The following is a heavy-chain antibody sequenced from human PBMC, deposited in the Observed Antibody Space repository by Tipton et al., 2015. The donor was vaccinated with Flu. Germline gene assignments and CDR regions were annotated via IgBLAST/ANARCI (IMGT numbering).Heavy chain of an antibody. CDR1: GDSIGSRYF. D-gene: IGHD5-24*01. CDR3: ARVEMATRAYDY. J-gene: IGHJ4*02. V-gene: IGHV4-38-2*02. Sequence: TLSLTCSVSGDSIGSRYFWGWIRQPPGKGLEWIGNIHRSGTTYYNPSLKSRVTISVDASKNQISLKLSSVTAADTAVYYCARVEMATRAYDYWGQGTLVTVSS. CDR2: IHRSGTT.